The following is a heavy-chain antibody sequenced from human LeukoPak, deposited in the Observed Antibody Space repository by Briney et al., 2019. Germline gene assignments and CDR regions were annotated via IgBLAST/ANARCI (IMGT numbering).Heavy chain of an antibody. CDR3: VRGVSGRYLFDY. CDR1: GFNFDDYG. V-gene: IGHV3-20*04. Sequence: PGGSLRLSCAASGFNFDDYGMSWVRQAPGKGLEWVSGINWNGGSTGYAGSVKGRFTISRDNAKNSLYLQMNSLRAEDTALYYCVRGVSGRYLFDYWGQGTLVTVSS. D-gene: IGHD3-16*02. J-gene: IGHJ4*02. CDR2: INWNGGST.